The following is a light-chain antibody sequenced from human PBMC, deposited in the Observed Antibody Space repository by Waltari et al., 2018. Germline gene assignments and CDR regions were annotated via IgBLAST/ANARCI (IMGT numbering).Light chain of an antibody. CDR1: QSLLYGNGFNY. J-gene: IGKJ2*01. Sequence: DIEMTQSPLSLPVPPGEPASISCRDSQSLLYGNGFNYVDWYLQKPGQSPQLLIYLGSNRASGVSDRFSGSGSGTDFTLKISRVEAGDVGLYYCMQGLQTPYTFGRGTKLEIK. V-gene: IGKV2-28*01. CDR3: MQGLQTPYT. CDR2: LGS.